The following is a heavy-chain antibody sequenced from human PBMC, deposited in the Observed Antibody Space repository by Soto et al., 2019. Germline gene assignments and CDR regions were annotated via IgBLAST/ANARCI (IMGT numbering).Heavy chain of an antibody. J-gene: IGHJ3*02. Sequence: EVLLVESGGGLVKPGGSLRLSCAASGFTFTNVWMNWVRQAPGKGLEWVGRIKDKTEVEATDYAAPGKGRVSFSSDELKHTLKLQMNCLKTEDTTGYYSTARARGIGSYALATWGQDTMVTVSS. CDR2: IKDKTEVEAT. V-gene: IGHV3-15*07. CDR3: TARARGIGSYALAT. CDR1: GFTFTNVW. D-gene: IGHD6-13*01.